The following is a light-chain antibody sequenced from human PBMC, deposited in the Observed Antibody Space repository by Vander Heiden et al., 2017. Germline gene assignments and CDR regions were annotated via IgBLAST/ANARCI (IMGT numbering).Light chain of an antibody. V-gene: IGKV1-5*03. J-gene: IGKJ2*01. CDR3: QHHHA. Sequence: DIQMTQSPSTLSASVGDRVTMSCRASQRFGGWMAWYQQNPGRAPKLLIYRASTLETGVQSRFSGGVSGTEFTLTISSLQPDDIATYYCQHHHAFGPGT. CDR2: RAS. CDR1: QRFGGW.